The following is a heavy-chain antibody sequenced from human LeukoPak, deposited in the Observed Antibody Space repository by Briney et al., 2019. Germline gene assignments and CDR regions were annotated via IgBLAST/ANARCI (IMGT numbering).Heavy chain of an antibody. J-gene: IGHJ5*02. V-gene: IGHV4-38-2*02. CDR2: IHHSGDT. D-gene: IGHD4-17*01. CDR1: GYSISSAYY. CDR3: ARDSGDPRANNWFDP. Sequence: KPSETLSLTCTVSGYSISSAYYWGWIRQSPGKGLEWIGSIHHSGDTYYNPSLKTRVTISVDTSKNQFSLNLYSVTASDTAVYYCARDSGDPRANNWFDPWGQGSLVTVSS.